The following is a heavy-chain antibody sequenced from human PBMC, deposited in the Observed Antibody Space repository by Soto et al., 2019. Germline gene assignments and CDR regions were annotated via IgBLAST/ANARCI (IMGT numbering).Heavy chain of an antibody. J-gene: IGHJ4*03. Sequence: QVQLVQSGAEVKKPGSSVKVSCKASAGTFSSYAISWVRQAPGQGLEWMGGIITIFGKADYAQKFQGRVTIKADEPTSAGNMELSNLRSEDAAVYLCASQHDSSGCYCRGLGYWGHGTL. CDR2: IITIFGKA. D-gene: IGHD3-22*01. CDR1: AGTFSSYA. V-gene: IGHV1-69*12. CDR3: ASQHDSSGCYCRGLGY.